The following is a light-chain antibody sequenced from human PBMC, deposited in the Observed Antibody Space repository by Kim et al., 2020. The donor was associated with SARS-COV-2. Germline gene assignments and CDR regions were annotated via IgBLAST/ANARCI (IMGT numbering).Light chain of an antibody. CDR1: SGHSSYA. CDR2: LNSDGSH. CDR3: QTWGTGIRV. Sequence: SVKLTCTLSSGHSSYAIAWHQQQPEKGPRYLMKLNSDGSHNKGDGIPDRFSGSSSGAERYLTISSLQSEDEADYYCQTWGTGIRVFGGGTKLTVL. J-gene: IGLJ3*02. V-gene: IGLV4-69*01.